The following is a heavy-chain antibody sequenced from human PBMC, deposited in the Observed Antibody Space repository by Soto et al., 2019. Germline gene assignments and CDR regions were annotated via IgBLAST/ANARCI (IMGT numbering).Heavy chain of an antibody. J-gene: IGHJ2*01. CDR2: ITGGGDST. CDR3: VKKIAGTTTSGAYWYFDL. CDR1: GFTFSSFA. Sequence: VQLLESGGGLVQPGGSLRLSCAASGFTFSSFAMNWVRQAPGKGLEWVSGITGGGDSTFYADSVKGRFTISRVQSKNTVYLQMNRLRAEDTAVYYCVKKIAGTTTSGAYWYFDLWGRGTLVTVSS. V-gene: IGHV3-23*01. D-gene: IGHD1-26*01.